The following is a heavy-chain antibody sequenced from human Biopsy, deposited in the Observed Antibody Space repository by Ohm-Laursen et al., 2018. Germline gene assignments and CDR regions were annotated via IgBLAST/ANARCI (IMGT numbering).Heavy chain of an antibody. J-gene: IGHJ2*01. CDR2: ISYNERT. CDR3: VREPKTGTAEGWYFDL. V-gene: IGHV4-31*03. Sequence: TLSLTCSVSGASVKTSGYFWAWIRHPPGKGLEWIGYISYNERTHYNPSLTSRLAISFDTSNNRISLQLRSVSVADTAVYYCVREPKTGTAEGWYFDLWGRGSPVTVPS. CDR1: GASVKTSGYF. D-gene: IGHD3-9*01.